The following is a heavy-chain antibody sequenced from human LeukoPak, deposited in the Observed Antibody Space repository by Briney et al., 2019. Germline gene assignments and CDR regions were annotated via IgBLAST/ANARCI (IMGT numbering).Heavy chain of an antibody. J-gene: IGHJ6*02. V-gene: IGHV1-18*04. CDR1: GYTFTGYY. Sequence: ASVKVSCKASGYTFTGYYMHWVRQAPGQGLEWMGWISAYNGNTNYAQKLQGRVTMTTDTSTSTAYMELRSLRSDDTAVYYCARGPRYHYGMDVWGQGTTVTVSS. CDR3: ARGPRYHYGMDV. CDR2: ISAYNGNT.